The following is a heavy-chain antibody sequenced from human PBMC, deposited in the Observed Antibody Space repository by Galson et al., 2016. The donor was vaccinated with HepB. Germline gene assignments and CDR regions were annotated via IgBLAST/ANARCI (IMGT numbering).Heavy chain of an antibody. Sequence: SVKVSCKASGYTFTTYGIQWVRQAPGQRLEWIGWYNAGNGDPRYSQNFQGRVTFTRDTSASTAYMELSRRRSEDTAVYFCARSGNEWSVDYWGQGTLVSVSS. D-gene: IGHD3-3*01. J-gene: IGHJ4*02. CDR1: GYTFTTYG. V-gene: IGHV1-3*01. CDR3: ARSGNEWSVDY. CDR2: YNAGNGDP.